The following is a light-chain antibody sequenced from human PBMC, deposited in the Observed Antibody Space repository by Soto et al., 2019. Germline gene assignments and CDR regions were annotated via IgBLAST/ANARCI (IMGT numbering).Light chain of an antibody. CDR3: NSYTSRSSTTYV. CDR1: SSDVGGYNY. CDR2: DVS. Sequence: QSVLTQPASVSGSPGQSITISCTGTSSDVGGYNYVSWYQQHPGKAPKLMIYDVSNRPSGVSNRFSGSKSGNTASLTISGLQVEDEDDYYCNSYTSRSSTTYVFGTGTKLTVL. V-gene: IGLV2-14*01. J-gene: IGLJ1*01.